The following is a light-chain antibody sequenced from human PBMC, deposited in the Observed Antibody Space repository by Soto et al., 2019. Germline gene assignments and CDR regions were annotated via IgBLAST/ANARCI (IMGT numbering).Light chain of an antibody. CDR1: QRISSW. Sequence: QMTQSPSSVSASVGDRVILTCRASQRISSWLAWYHQRPGKAPKLLIYATSTLEPGVPSRFSGSGSGRDFTLTISRLQPEDLGTYFCQQANSVPWTFGQGTKVEVK. CDR2: ATS. V-gene: IGKV1-12*01. J-gene: IGKJ1*01. CDR3: QQANSVPWT.